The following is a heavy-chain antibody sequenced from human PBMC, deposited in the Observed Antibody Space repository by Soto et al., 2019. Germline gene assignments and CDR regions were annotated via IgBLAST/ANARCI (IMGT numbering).Heavy chain of an antibody. D-gene: IGHD5-18*01. CDR1: GFTFSSYS. J-gene: IGHJ4*02. CDR3: ARFTPPRTRASHSEDY. CDR2: ISSSSSTI. Sequence: GGSLRLSCAASGFTFSSYSMNWVRQAPGKGLEWVSYISSSSSTIYYADSVKGRFAISRDNAKNSLYLQMNSLRAEDTAVYYCARFTPPRTRASHSEDYWGQGTLVTVSS. V-gene: IGHV3-48*01.